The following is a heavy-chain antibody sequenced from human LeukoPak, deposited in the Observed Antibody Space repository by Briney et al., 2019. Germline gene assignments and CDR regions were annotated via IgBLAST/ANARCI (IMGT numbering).Heavy chain of an antibody. CDR2: INSDGSST. CDR1: GFTFSSYW. Sequence: GGSLRLSCAASGFTFSSYWMHWVRQAPGKGLVWVSRINSDGSSTSYADSVKGRFTISRDNAKNTLYLQMNSLRAEDTAVYYCARGGLAQDYNWNDEGGWGQGTLVTVSS. V-gene: IGHV3-74*01. J-gene: IGHJ4*02. D-gene: IGHD1-1*01. CDR3: ARGGLAQDYNWNDEGG.